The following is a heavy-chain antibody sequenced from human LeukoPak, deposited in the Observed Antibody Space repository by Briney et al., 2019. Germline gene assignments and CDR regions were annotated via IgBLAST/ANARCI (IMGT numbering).Heavy chain of an antibody. CDR2: IIPIFGTA. J-gene: IGHJ5*02. CDR3: AGGGQQLPSLRFDP. D-gene: IGHD6-13*01. Sequence: GASVKVSCKASGGTFSSYAISWVRQAPGQGLEWMGGIIPIFGTANYAQKFQGRVTITADESTSTAYMELSSLRSEDTAVYYCAGGGQQLPSLRFDPWGQGTLVTVSS. CDR1: GGTFSSYA. V-gene: IGHV1-69*01.